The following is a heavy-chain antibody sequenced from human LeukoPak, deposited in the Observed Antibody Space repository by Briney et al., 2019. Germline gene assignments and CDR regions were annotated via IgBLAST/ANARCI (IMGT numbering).Heavy chain of an antibody. CDR1: GYPFTSNY. CDR2: INPSGGRT. D-gene: IGHD6-19*01. Sequence: ASVKVSCKASGYPFTSNYMHWVRQAPGQGLEWMGIINPSGGRTTYAQKFQGRVTMTRDTSTSTVYMELSSLRSEDTAVYYCARDKGRYSSGRVSDFDYWGQGTLVTVSS. J-gene: IGHJ4*02. CDR3: ARDKGRYSSGRVSDFDY. V-gene: IGHV1-46*01.